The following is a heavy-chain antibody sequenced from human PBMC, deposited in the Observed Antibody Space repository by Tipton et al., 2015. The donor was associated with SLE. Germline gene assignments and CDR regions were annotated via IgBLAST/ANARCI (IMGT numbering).Heavy chain of an antibody. D-gene: IGHD3-10*01. CDR2: IYTRGST. CDR3: ARGGAGITMVRGATYYYYYMDV. V-gene: IGHV4-61*02. CDR1: GGSISSSSYY. Sequence: TLSLTCTVSGGSISSSSYYWSWIRQPPGKGLEWIGRIYTRGSTNYNPSLKSRVTMSVDTSKNQFSLKLSSVTAADTAVYYCARGGAGITMVRGATYYYYYMDVWGKGTTVTVSS. J-gene: IGHJ6*03.